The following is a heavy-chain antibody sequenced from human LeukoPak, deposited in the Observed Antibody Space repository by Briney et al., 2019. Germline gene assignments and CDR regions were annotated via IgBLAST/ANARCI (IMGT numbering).Heavy chain of an antibody. CDR3: VRDRGSYVYYMDV. J-gene: IGHJ6*03. Sequence: GGSLRLSCAASGFTFSSNWMHWVRHAPGKGLVWVSRINTDGSSTSYADSVKGRFTISRDNGKNTLYLQMNSLRVEDTAVYYCVRDRGSYVYYMDVWGKGTTVTVSS. V-gene: IGHV3-74*01. CDR1: GFTFSSNW. D-gene: IGHD1-26*01. CDR2: INTDGSST.